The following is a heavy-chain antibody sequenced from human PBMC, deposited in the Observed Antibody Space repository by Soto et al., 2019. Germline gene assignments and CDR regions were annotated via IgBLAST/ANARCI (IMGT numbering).Heavy chain of an antibody. CDR1: GYSISSSNW. CDR2: IYYSGTT. J-gene: IGHJ4*02. Sequence: SGTLSLTSAVSGYSISSSNWWGWIRQPPGKGLEWIGYIYYSGTTYYNPSLKSRVTMSVDTSKNQFSLKLTSVTAVDTAVYYCARREIQGPIDYSGQGTLVTVSS. V-gene: IGHV4-28*01. CDR3: ARREIQGPIDY. D-gene: IGHD1-26*01.